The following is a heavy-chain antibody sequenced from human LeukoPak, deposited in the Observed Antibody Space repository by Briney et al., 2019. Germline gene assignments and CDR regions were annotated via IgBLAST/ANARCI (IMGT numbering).Heavy chain of an antibody. CDR3: ARLSLPNYIAVAGTGWFDP. V-gene: IGHV3-23*01. Sequence: GGSLRLSCAASGFTFSSYAMSWVRQAPGKGLEWVSAISGSGGSTYYADSVKGRFTISRDNSKNTLYLQMNSLRAEDTAVYYCARLSLPNYIAVAGTGWFDPWGQGTLVTVSS. D-gene: IGHD6-19*01. J-gene: IGHJ5*02. CDR2: ISGSGGST. CDR1: GFTFSSYA.